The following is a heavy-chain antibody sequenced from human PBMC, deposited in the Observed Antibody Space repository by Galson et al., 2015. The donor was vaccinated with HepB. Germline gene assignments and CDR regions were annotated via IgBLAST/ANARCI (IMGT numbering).Heavy chain of an antibody. CDR1: GFTFTDFG. CDR2: IWFDGTNQ. J-gene: IGHJ4*02. CDR3: AREAHIAVAAFDS. D-gene: IGHD2-21*01. V-gene: IGHV3-33*01. Sequence: SLRLSCAASGFTFTDFGMHWVRQAPGKGLEWVALIWFDGTNQYYADSVKGRFTISRDNSKNTLYLQMNGLRAEDTAVYYCAREAHIAVAAFDSWGQGTLVTVSS.